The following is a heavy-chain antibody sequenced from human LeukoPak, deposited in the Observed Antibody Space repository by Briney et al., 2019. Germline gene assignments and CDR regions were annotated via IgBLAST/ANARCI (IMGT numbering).Heavy chain of an antibody. CDR3: ARDSGFNAFDI. V-gene: IGHV3-74*01. CDR2: INSDGSST. Sequence: GGSLRLSCAASGFTFSSYWMHWVRQAPGKGLVWVSRINSDGSSTSYADSVMGRFTISRDNAKNSVYLQMNSLRAEDTAVFYCARDSGFNAFDIWGQGTVVTVSS. CDR1: GFTFSSYW. J-gene: IGHJ3*02. D-gene: IGHD5-12*01.